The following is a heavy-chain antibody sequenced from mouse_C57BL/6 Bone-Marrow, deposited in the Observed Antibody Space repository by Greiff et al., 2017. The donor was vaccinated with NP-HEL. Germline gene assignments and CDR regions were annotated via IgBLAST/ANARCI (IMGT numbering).Heavy chain of an antibody. Sequence: EVMLVESEGGLVQPGSSMKLSCTASGFTFSDYYMAWVRQVPEKGLEWVANINYDGSSTYYLDSLKSRFILSRDNAKNILYLQMSSLKSEDTATYYGARGGVDYGYDGYAMDYWGQGTSVTVSS. D-gene: IGHD2-2*01. J-gene: IGHJ4*01. CDR3: ARGGVDYGYDGYAMDY. V-gene: IGHV5-16*01. CDR2: INYDGSST. CDR1: GFTFSDYY.